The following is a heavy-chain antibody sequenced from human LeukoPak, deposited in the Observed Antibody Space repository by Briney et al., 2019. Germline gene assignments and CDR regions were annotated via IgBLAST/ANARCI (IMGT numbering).Heavy chain of an antibody. CDR2: ISSSSSYI. J-gene: IGHJ6*03. Sequence: GGSLRLSCAASGFTFSSYSMNWARQAPGKGLEWVSSISSSSSYIYYADSVKGRFTISRDNAKNSLYLQMNSLRAEDTAVYYCARGVADCSSTSCYADYYYYYMDVWGKGTTVTVSS. CDR3: ARGVADCSSTSCYADYYYYYMDV. CDR1: GFTFSSYS. D-gene: IGHD2-2*01. V-gene: IGHV3-21*01.